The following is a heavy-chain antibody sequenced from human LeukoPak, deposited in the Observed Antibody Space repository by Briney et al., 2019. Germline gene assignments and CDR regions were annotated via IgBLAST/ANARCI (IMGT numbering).Heavy chain of an antibody. CDR1: GDSFSSHY. CDR2: ISHIGRT. D-gene: IGHD6-13*01. CDR3: AREAAAGSDY. J-gene: IGHJ4*02. Sequence: SETLSLTCAVSGDSFSSHYWTWIRQSPGTGLEWTGYISHIGRTNYNPSLKSRVTISIDTSKNQFSLKLRSVTAADTAVYYCAREAAAGSDYWGQGTLVTVSS. V-gene: IGHV4-59*11.